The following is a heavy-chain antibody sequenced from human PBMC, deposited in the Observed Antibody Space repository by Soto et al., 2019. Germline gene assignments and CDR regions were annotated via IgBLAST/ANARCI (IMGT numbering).Heavy chain of an antibody. V-gene: IGHV1-69*02. CDR2: IMPILGIA. J-gene: IGHJ6*03. D-gene: IGHD3-9*01. Sequence: SVKVSCKASAGTFSSYTISWVGQAPGQRLEWMGRIMPILGIANYAQKFQGRVTITADKSTSTAYMELSSLRSEDTAVYYCARAKYYDILTGPYYMDVWGKATTVTVSS. CDR3: ARAKYYDILTGPYYMDV. CDR1: AGTFSSYT.